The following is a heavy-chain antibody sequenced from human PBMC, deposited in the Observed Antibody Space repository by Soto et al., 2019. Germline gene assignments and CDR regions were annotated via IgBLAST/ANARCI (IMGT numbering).Heavy chain of an antibody. J-gene: IGHJ4*02. CDR1: GYSISSGYY. CDR2: IYHSGST. V-gene: IGHV4-38-2*01. CDR3: ATLTGTTDY. Sequence: SETLSLTCAVSGYSISSGYYWGWIRQPPGKGLEWIGSIYHSGSTYYNPSLKSRVTISVDTSKNQFSLKLSSVTAADTAVYYCATLTGTTDYWGQGTLVTVSS. D-gene: IGHD1-7*01.